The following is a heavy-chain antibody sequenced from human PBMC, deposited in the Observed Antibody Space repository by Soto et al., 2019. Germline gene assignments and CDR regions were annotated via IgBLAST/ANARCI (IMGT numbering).Heavy chain of an antibody. CDR2: ISGSGGST. J-gene: IGHJ6*02. CDR3: AKTPFCSGGSCHHLYYYGMDV. Sequence: PGGSLRLSCAAPGFTFSSYAMSWVRQAPGKGLEWVSAISGSGGSTYYADSVKGRFTISRDNSKNTLYLQMNSLRAEDTAVYYCAKTPFCSGGSCHHLYYYGMDVWGQGTTVTAP. V-gene: IGHV3-23*01. CDR1: GFTFSSYA. D-gene: IGHD2-15*01.